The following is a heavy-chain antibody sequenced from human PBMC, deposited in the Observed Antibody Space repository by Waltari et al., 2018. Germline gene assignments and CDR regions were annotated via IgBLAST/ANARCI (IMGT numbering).Heavy chain of an antibody. CDR2: LYYTGST. J-gene: IGHJ4*02. D-gene: IGHD3-22*01. Sequence: QLQLPESGPGLVKPSETLSLPCPVPSGSLSSDTSSWGWIRQPPGKGLEWIGTLYYTGSTFYNPSLNSRVTISVDTLKNQFSLKLSSVTAADTAVYYCAREADYYDSSAYVGWGQGTLVTVSS. CDR1: SGSLSSDTSS. V-gene: IGHV4-39*02. CDR3: AREADYYDSSAYVG.